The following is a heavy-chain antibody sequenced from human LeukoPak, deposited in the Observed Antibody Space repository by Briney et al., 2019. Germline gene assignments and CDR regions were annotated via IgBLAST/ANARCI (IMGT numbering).Heavy chain of an antibody. CDR1: GFTFSSYE. Sequence: PGGSLRLSCAASGFTFSSYEMNWVRQAPGKGLEWVPYISSGSTIYDADSVKGRFTISRDKAKNSLYLQMNSLRAEDTAVYYCARESIAVAGAPFDYWGQGTLVTVSS. J-gene: IGHJ4*02. V-gene: IGHV3-48*03. CDR2: ISSGSTI. CDR3: ARESIAVAGAPFDY. D-gene: IGHD6-19*01.